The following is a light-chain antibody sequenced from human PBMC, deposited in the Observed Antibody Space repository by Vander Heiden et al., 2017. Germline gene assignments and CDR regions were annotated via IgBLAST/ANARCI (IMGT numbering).Light chain of an antibody. J-gene: IGKJ2*01. CDR1: QTISSY. Sequence: DIQMTQSPSSLSASVGDRVTITCRASQTISSYLNWYQQKPGKAPKLQIYAASSLQSGVPSRFSGSGSGTDFTLTISSLQPEDFATYYCQQSYSTPYTFAQGTKLEIK. V-gene: IGKV1-39*01. CDR3: QQSYSTPYT. CDR2: AAS.